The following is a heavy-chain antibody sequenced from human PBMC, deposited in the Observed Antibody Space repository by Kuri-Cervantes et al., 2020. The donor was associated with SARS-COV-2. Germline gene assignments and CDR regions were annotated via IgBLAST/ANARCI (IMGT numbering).Heavy chain of an antibody. CDR2: ISSSSSTI. Sequence: GESLKISCAASGCLFSRHSMNWVRRAPGKGLEWVSYISSSSSTIYYADSVNVRFTISRDNAKNSLYLQMSRLRAEDTAVYYCARDPGGYSYGYMWAFDIWGQGTMVTVSS. V-gene: IGHV3-48*04. J-gene: IGHJ3*02. CDR1: GCLFSRHS. CDR3: ARDPGGYSYGYMWAFDI. D-gene: IGHD5-18*01.